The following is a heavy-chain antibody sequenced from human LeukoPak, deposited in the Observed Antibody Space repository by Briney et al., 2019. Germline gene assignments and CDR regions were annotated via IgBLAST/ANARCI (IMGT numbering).Heavy chain of an antibody. CDR3: ARVRLGPDSNYAQKYYFDY. V-gene: IGHV3-7*01. D-gene: IGHD4-11*01. CDR2: IKQDGSEK. CDR1: GFTFSSYW. J-gene: IGHJ4*02. Sequence: GGSLRLSCAASGFTFSSYWMSWVRQAPGKGLEWVANIKQDGSEKYYVDSVKGRFTISRDNAKNSLYLQMNSLRAEDTAVYYCARVRLGPDSNYAQKYYFDYWGQGTLVTVSS.